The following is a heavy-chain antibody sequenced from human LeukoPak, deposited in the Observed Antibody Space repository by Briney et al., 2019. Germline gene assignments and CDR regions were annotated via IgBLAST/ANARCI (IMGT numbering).Heavy chain of an antibody. CDR3: ATNKEGKSLDY. CDR2: MNPNRGDT. CDR1: GYTFTDFD. Sequence: GASVKVSCKASGYTFTDFDINWVRQAPGQGLEWMAWMNPNRGDTTYAQKFQGRVTMTRDTSISTAYMELSRLRFDDTAVYYCATNKEGKSLDYWGQGTLVTVSS. J-gene: IGHJ4*02. V-gene: IGHV1-2*02.